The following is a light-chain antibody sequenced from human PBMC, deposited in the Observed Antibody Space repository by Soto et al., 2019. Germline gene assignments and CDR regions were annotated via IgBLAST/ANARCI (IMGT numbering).Light chain of an antibody. CDR2: GAS. J-gene: IGKJ1*01. Sequence: EIVMTQSPATLSVSPGERATLSCRASQSVNSNLAWYQQKPGQAPRLLIYGASTRATGVPARFSGSGSGTEFILTVSRLQSEDFAVYFWQQYNNWPTFGQGTKVEIK. V-gene: IGKV3-15*01. CDR3: QQYNNWPT. CDR1: QSVNSN.